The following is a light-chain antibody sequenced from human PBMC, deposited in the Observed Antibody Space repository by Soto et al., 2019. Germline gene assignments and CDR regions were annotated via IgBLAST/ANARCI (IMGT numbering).Light chain of an antibody. CDR1: QGINNY. CDR2: AAS. Sequence: DIQLTQSPSFLSASVGDRVTITCRASQGINNYLAWYQQKPGKAPKLLIYAASTLQSGVPPRFSGSESGTEFTLTVSSLQPEDFATYYCQQLNSYPFITFDQGTRLEIK. J-gene: IGKJ5*01. V-gene: IGKV1-9*01. CDR3: QQLNSYPFIT.